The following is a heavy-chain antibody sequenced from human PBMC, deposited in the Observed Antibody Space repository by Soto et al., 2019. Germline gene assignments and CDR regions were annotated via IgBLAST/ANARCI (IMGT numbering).Heavy chain of an antibody. J-gene: IGHJ5*02. CDR2: IFHSGST. D-gene: IGHD6-13*01. CDR1: NGYINTGGFY. Sequence: QVQLQESGPGLLKPSQTLSLTCNVSNGYINTGGFYWSWIRQHPGKGLEWIGYIFHSGSTLYNPSLTGRVTPPAATPKPPLSLNLRSVTVADTAVSYCARGGIAGPWFAPWGQGVLVTVSS. V-gene: IGHV4-31*08. CDR3: ARGGIAGPWFAP.